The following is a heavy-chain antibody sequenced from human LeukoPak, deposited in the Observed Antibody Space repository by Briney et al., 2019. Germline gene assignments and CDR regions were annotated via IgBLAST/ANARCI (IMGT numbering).Heavy chain of an antibody. Sequence: GGSLRLSCAASGFTFSTYAMHWVRQAPGKGLEWVAVIWHDGSNKYYADSVKGRFTISRGNSKNTLYLQMDSLRAEDTAVYYCARSQYCSGGSCYRLGDYWGQGTLVTVSS. CDR1: GFTFSTYA. V-gene: IGHV3-33*01. J-gene: IGHJ4*02. CDR2: IWHDGSNK. D-gene: IGHD2-15*01. CDR3: ARSQYCSGGSCYRLGDY.